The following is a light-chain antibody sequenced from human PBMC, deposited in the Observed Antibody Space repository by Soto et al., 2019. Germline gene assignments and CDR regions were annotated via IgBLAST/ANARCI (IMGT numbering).Light chain of an antibody. Sequence: DAVMTQSPLSLPVTLGQPASIFCRSSQSPVYSDGNTSLNWFQQRPGQSPRRLTYKVSNRDSGVPDRFTVSVSGTNVTLKIRRVDAGDDGVYYCMQGTLGPPWTVAQGTKVDSK. CDR3: MQGTLGPPWT. CDR2: KVS. CDR1: QSPVYSDGNTS. J-gene: IGKJ1*01. V-gene: IGKV2-30*01.